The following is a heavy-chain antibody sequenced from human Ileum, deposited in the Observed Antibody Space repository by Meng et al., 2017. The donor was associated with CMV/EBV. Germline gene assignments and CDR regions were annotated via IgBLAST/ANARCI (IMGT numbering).Heavy chain of an antibody. CDR2: INHSGST. CDR3: ARLDPGDFWSGSQGVVDY. Sequence: SETLSLTCAVYGGSFSGYYWSWIRQPPGKGLEWIGEINHSGSTNYNPSPKSRVTISVDTSKNQFSLKLSSVTAAGTAVYYCARLDPGDFWSGSQGVVDYWGQGTLVTVSS. V-gene: IGHV4-34*01. J-gene: IGHJ4*02. CDR1: GGSFSGYY. D-gene: IGHD3-3*01.